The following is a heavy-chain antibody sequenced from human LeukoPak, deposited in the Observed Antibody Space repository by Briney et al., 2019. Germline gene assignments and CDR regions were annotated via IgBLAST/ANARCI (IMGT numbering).Heavy chain of an antibody. Sequence: GESLKISCKGSGYSFTSYWNGWVRQIPGKGLEGMGIIYPGDSDTRYSPPCQGQVTISADKSISTAYLQWSRLRASDTDMYYCARERFTMRAYAGNWFDPWGQGTLVTVSS. V-gene: IGHV5-51*01. CDR1: GYSFTSYW. D-gene: IGHD3-10*01. CDR2: IYPGDSDT. J-gene: IGHJ5*02. CDR3: ARERFTMRAYAGNWFDP.